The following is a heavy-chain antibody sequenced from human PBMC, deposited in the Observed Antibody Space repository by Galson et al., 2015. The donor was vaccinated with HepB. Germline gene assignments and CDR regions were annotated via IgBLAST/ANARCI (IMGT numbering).Heavy chain of an antibody. Sequence: SVKVSCKASDYTFTNFGISWVRQAPGQGLEWMGWISAYNGNTNYAQNLQGRVTMTTDTSTSTAYMVLRSLRSDDTAIYYCARARYSTSPPDYWGQGTLVAVSS. CDR2: ISAYNGNT. J-gene: IGHJ4*02. D-gene: IGHD6-6*01. CDR3: ARARYSTSPPDY. V-gene: IGHV1-18*04. CDR1: DYTFTNFG.